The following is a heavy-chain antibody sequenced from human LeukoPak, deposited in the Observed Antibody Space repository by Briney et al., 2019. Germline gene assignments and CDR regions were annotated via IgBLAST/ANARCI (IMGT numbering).Heavy chain of an antibody. D-gene: IGHD3-16*01. CDR1: GYTFNSYG. CDR3: ARDGARASWFDP. V-gene: IGHV1-18*01. J-gene: IGHJ5*02. Sequence: GASVKVSCKASGYTFNSYGISWVRQAPGQGLEWVGWISAYNGKTNSAQKFQGRVTMTTDTSTRTAYMELRSPRSDDTAVYYCARDGARASWFDPWGQGTLVTVSS. CDR2: ISAYNGKT.